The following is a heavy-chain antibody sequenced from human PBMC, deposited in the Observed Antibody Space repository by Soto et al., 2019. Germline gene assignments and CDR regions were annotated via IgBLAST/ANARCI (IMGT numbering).Heavy chain of an antibody. CDR3: ARVHRGYCSGGSCYSDFQH. V-gene: IGHV3-33*01. J-gene: IGHJ1*01. D-gene: IGHD2-15*01. Sequence: GGSLRLSCAASGFTFSSYGMHWVRQAPGKGLEWVAVIWYDGSNKYYADSVKGRFTISRDNSKNTLYLQMNSLRAEDTAVYYCARVHRGYCSGGSCYSDFQHWGQGTLVTVSS. CDR2: IWYDGSNK. CDR1: GFTFSSYG.